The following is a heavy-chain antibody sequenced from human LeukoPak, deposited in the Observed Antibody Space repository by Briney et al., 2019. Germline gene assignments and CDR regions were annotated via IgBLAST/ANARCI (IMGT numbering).Heavy chain of an antibody. CDR3: ANGGYTSSWYLVDY. D-gene: IGHD6-13*01. CDR2: ISYDGSNK. V-gene: IGHV3-30*18. CDR1: GFTFSSYG. J-gene: IGHJ4*02. Sequence: PGGTLRLSCAASGFTFSSYGMHWVRQAPGKGLEWVAVISYDGSNKYYADSVKGRFTISRDNSKNTLYLQMSSLRPEDTAVYYCANGGYTSSWYLVDYWGQGTLVTVSS.